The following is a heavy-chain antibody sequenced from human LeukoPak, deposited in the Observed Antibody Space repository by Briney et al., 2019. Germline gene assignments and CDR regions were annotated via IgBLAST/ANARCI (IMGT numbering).Heavy chain of an antibody. J-gene: IGHJ4*02. CDR2: IYYSGST. Sequence: SETLSLTCTVSGGSISSGGYYWSWIRQHPGKGLEWIGYIYYSGSTYYNPSLKSRVTISVDTSKNQFSLKLSSVTAADTAVYYCARRPWYCSSTSCYEPFDYWGQGTLVTVSS. D-gene: IGHD2-2*01. V-gene: IGHV4-31*03. CDR1: GGSISSGGYY. CDR3: ARRPWYCSSTSCYEPFDY.